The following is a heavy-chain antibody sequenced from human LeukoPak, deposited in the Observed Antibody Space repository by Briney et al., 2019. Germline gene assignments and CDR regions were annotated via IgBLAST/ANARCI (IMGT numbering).Heavy chain of an antibody. V-gene: IGHV3-21*01. CDR1: GFTFSSYS. CDR3: ARDKRYGSGSLDY. J-gene: IGHJ4*02. Sequence: PGGSLRLSCAASGFTFSSYSMNWVRQAPGKGLGWVSSISSSSSYIYYADSVKGRFTISRDNAKNSLYLQMSSLRAEDTAVYYCARDKRYGSGSLDYWGQGTLVTVSS. D-gene: IGHD3-10*01. CDR2: ISSSSSYI.